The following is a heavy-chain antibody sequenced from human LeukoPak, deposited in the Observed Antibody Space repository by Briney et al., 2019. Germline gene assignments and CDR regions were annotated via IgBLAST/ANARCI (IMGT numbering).Heavy chain of an antibody. Sequence: ASVKVSCKASGYTFTGYYMHWVRQAPGQGLEWMGRINPNSGGTNYAQKVQGRVTMTRGTSISTAYMELSRLRSDDTAVYYCAREVLVSPYYFDYWGQGTLVTVSS. CDR3: AREVLVSPYYFDY. CDR2: INPNSGGT. D-gene: IGHD4/OR15-4a*01. V-gene: IGHV1-2*06. J-gene: IGHJ4*02. CDR1: GYTFTGYY.